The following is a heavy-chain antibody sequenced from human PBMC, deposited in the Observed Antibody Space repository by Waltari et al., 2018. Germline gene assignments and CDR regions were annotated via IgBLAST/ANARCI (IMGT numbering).Heavy chain of an antibody. Sequence: QVQLVQSGAEVKKPGSSVKVSCKASGGTFSSYAISWVRQAPGQGLEWMGGIIPILGIANYAQKFQGRVTITADKSTSTAYMELSSLRSEDTAVYYCAREPDIVATSADYWGQGTLVTVSS. J-gene: IGHJ4*02. CDR3: AREPDIVATSADY. D-gene: IGHD5-12*01. V-gene: IGHV1-69*10. CDR2: IIPILGIA. CDR1: GGTFSSYA.